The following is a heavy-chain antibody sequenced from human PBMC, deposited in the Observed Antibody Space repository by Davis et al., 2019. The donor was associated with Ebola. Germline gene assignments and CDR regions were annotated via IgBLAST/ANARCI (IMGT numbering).Heavy chain of an antibody. J-gene: IGHJ4*02. V-gene: IGHV3-23*01. Sequence: PGGSLRPSCAASGFTFSSYAMSWVRQAPGKGLEWVSATSGSGGSTYYADSVKGRFTISRDNSKSTLYLQMNSLRAEDTALYYWAKSYSSSLIGRLDWGQGTLVTVSS. CDR3: AKSYSSSLIGRLD. CDR2: TSGSGGST. D-gene: IGHD2-2*01. CDR1: GFTFSSYA.